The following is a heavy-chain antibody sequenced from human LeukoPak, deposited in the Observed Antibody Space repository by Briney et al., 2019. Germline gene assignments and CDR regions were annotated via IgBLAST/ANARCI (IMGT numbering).Heavy chain of an antibody. D-gene: IGHD2-2*01. J-gene: IGHJ6*04. CDR1: GYTFTVYY. Sequence: ASVKVSCMASGYTFTVYYMHWVRPAPGQGLEWMGWINPNSGGTNYAQKFQGRVTMTRDTSISTAYMELSTLRSDDTAVYYCARDSRKSSGGGDVWGKGTTVTVSS. CDR2: INPNSGGT. V-gene: IGHV1-2*02. CDR3: ARDSRKSSGGGDV.